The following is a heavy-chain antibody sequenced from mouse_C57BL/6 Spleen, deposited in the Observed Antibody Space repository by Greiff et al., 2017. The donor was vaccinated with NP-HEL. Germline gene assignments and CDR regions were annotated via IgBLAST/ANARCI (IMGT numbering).Heavy chain of an antibody. D-gene: IGHD2-3*01. J-gene: IGHJ2*01. V-gene: IGHV1-64*01. Sequence: VQLQQSGAELVKPGASVKLSCKASGYTFTSYWMHWVKQRPGQGLEWIGMIHPNSGSTNYNEKFKSKATLTVDKSSSTAYMQLSSLTSEDSAVYYCAREGKSEGYYSFDYWGQGTTLTVSS. CDR2: IHPNSGST. CDR3: AREGKSEGYYSFDY. CDR1: GYTFTSYW.